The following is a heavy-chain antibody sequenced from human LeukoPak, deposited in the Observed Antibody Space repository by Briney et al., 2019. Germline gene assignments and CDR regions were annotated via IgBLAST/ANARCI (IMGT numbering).Heavy chain of an antibody. CDR2: IRSTANWYAT. CDR1: GFTFSGSA. J-gene: IGHJ4*02. D-gene: IGHD3-10*01. V-gene: IGHV3-73*01. CDR3: TGNYYGSGSYVDFDY. Sequence: GGSLRLSCAASGFTFSGSALHWVRQASGKGLEWVGRIRSTANWYATAYAASVKGRFPISRDDSKNTAYLQMDSLKTEDRAVYYCTGNYYGSGSYVDFDYWGQGTLVTVSS.